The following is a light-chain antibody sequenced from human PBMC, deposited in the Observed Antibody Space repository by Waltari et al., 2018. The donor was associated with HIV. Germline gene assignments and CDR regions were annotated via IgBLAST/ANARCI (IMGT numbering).Light chain of an antibody. CDR2: GVT. CDR3: CAYAGSSTYG. J-gene: IGLJ1*01. V-gene: IGLV2-23*02. CDR1: SSAVGGYNY. Sequence: QSALTQPASVSGSPGQSITISCPGTSSAVGGYNYVYWYQQRPGKAPKVMVSGVTNRRAGVSNRLSGSKSGSTAYLTISWLQDEDEADDYCCAYAGSSTYGFGTGSKVTVL.